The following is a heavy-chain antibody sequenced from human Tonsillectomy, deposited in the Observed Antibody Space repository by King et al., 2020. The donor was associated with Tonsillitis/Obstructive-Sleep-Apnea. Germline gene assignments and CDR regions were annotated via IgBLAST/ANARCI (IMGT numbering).Heavy chain of an antibody. CDR3: AKCGETNYFDY. Sequence: VQLVESGGGLIQPGGSLRLSCAASGFTVSSNYLSWVRQAPGKGLEWVSVVYTGGATYYADSVKGRFTISRDNSQNTLYLQMNSLRAEDTAVYYCAKCGETNYFDYWGQGTLVTVSS. CDR1: GFTVSSNY. J-gene: IGHJ4*02. D-gene: IGHD1-7*01. V-gene: IGHV3-53*01. CDR2: VYTGGAT.